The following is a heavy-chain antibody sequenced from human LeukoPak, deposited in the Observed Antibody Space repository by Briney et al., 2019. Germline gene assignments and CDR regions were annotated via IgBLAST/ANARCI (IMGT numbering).Heavy chain of an antibody. CDR3: ARDGSSGSHGPYNWFDP. Sequence: PSETLPLTCTVSGGSISSYYWSWLRQPPGKGLEWLGYFYYSGSTNYNPSLKSRVTISVDTSKNQFSLKLSSVTAADTAVYYCARDGSSGSHGPYNWFDPWGQGTMVTVSS. CDR1: GGSISSYY. J-gene: IGHJ5*02. D-gene: IGHD6-19*01. CDR2: FYYSGST. V-gene: IGHV4-59*01.